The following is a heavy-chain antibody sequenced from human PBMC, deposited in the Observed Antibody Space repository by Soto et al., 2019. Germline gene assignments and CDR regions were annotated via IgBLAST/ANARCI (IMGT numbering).Heavy chain of an antibody. D-gene: IGHD3-22*01. V-gene: IGHV1-69*01. CDR2: IIPIFGTA. CDR3: ARGSGYYDSSGLSFDY. Sequence: QVQLVQSGAEVKKPWSSVKVSCKASGGTFSSYAISWVRQAPGQGREWMGGIIPIFGTANYAQKFQGRVTITADESTSTAYMELSSLRSEDTAVYYCARGSGYYDSSGLSFDYWGQGTLVAVSS. CDR1: GGTFSSYA. J-gene: IGHJ4*02.